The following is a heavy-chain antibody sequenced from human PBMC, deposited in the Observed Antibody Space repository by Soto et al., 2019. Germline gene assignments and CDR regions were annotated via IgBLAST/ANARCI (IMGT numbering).Heavy chain of an antibody. J-gene: IGHJ4*02. CDR2: ISSSSSYI. Sequence: LRLSCAASGFTFSSYSMNWVRQAPGKGLEWVSSISSSSSYIYYADSVKGRFTISRDNAKNSLYLQMNSLRAEDTAVYYCARGSPFYYDSSGSHFDYWGQGTLVTV. CDR3: ARGSPFYYDSSGSHFDY. D-gene: IGHD3-22*01. V-gene: IGHV3-21*01. CDR1: GFTFSSYS.